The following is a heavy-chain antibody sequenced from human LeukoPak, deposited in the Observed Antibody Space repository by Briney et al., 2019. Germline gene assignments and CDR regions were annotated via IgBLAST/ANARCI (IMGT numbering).Heavy chain of an antibody. CDR1: GFTFSSYW. V-gene: IGHV3-74*01. CDR3: ARRSYGDYVYYFDY. J-gene: IGHJ4*02. Sequence: GGSLRLSCAASGFTFSSYWMHWVRQAPGKGLVWVSRINSDGSSTSYADSVKGRSTISRDNAKNTLYLQMNSLRAEDTAVYYCARRSYGDYVYYFDYWGQGTLVTVSS. CDR2: INSDGSST. D-gene: IGHD4-17*01.